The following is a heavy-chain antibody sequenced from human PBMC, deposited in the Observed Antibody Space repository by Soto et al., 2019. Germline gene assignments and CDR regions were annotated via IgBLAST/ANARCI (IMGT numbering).Heavy chain of an antibody. CDR2: FIPIFVSA. CDR1: GGTVSSYA. CDR3: ARDVSSDTTGFRGYDL. D-gene: IGHD3-10*01. V-gene: IGHV1-69*13. J-gene: IGHJ4*02. Sequence: SVKVSCKAPGGTVSSYAITWVRQAPGKGLEWMGVFIPIFVSAHYAPKFQGRITITADESTSTAYMELSGLTSEDTAIYYCARDVSSDTTGFRGYDLWGQGTQVTVSS.